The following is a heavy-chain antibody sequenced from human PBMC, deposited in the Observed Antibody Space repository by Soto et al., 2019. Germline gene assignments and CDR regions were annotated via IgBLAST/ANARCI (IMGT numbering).Heavy chain of an antibody. CDR3: ARVMGSVDF. Sequence: ASVKVSCKTSGYTFSYYDINWVRQAAGQGLEWMGWMNPKSGYTGSARNFQGRVTMTRDTSMTTAYMELSSLRSEDTAMYYCARVMGSVDFWGQGTLVTVSS. CDR2: MNPKSGYT. V-gene: IGHV1-8*01. D-gene: IGHD1-26*01. CDR1: GYTFSYYD. J-gene: IGHJ4*01.